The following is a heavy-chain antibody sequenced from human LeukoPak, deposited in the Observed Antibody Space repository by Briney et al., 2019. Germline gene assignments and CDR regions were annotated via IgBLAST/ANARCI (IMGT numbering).Heavy chain of an antibody. CDR2: ISGSADAT. CDR1: GFTFTSYA. Sequence: GGSLRLSCTASGFTFTSYAMSWVRQAPGKGLEWVSSISGSADATYYADSVKGRFTISRDNSENTLYLQVNSLRAEDTALYYCARYESYGLHGGHFYYYLDVWGKGTTVTVSS. CDR3: ARYESYGLHGGHFYYYLDV. D-gene: IGHD3-16*01. J-gene: IGHJ6*03. V-gene: IGHV3-23*01.